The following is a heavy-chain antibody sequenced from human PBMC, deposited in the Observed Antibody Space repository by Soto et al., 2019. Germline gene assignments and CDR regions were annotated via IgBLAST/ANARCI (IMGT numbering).Heavy chain of an antibody. V-gene: IGHV3-21*01. CDR1: GFMFSAYT. J-gene: IGHJ4*02. Sequence: GGSLRLSCAASGFMFSAYTMNWVRQAPGKGLEWLSSTSSDSDHIDYADSVRGRFTVSRDNARKSLYLQMDSLGAEDTGVYYCATPYYYNNWGPGTLVTVSS. CDR3: ATPYYYNN. D-gene: IGHD3-22*01. CDR2: TSSDSDHI.